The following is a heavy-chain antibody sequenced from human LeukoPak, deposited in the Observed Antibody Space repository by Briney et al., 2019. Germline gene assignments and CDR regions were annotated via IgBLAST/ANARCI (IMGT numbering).Heavy chain of an antibody. CDR2: IYYSGST. CDR1: GGSISSGDYY. V-gene: IGHV4-61*08. J-gene: IGHJ3*02. Sequence: SETLSLTCTVSGGSISSGDYYWSWIRQPPGKGLEWIGYIYYSGSTNYNPSLKSRVTISVDTSKNQFSLKLSSVTAADTAVYYCAREGLLRFLEWSPAGNAFDIWGQGTMVTVSS. D-gene: IGHD3-3*01. CDR3: AREGLLRFLEWSPAGNAFDI.